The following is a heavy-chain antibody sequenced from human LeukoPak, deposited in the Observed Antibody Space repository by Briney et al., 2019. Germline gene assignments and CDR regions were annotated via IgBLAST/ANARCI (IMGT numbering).Heavy chain of an antibody. CDR3: AKTVVPAAKFGMDA. D-gene: IGHD2-2*01. CDR2: ISYDGSNK. CDR1: GFTFSSYA. Sequence: GRSLRLSCAASGFTFSSYAMHWVRQAPGKGLEWVAVISYDGSNKYYADSVKGRFTISRDNSKNTLYLQMSSLRAEDTAVYYCAKTVVPAAKFGMDAWGQGTTVTVSS. J-gene: IGHJ6*02. V-gene: IGHV3-30-3*02.